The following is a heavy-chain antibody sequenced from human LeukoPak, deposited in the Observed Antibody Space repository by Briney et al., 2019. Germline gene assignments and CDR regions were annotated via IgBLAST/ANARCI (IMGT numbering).Heavy chain of an antibody. CDR2: ISWDSGSI. CDR1: GFTFDDYA. D-gene: IGHD6-19*01. Sequence: GRSLRLSCAASGFTFDDYAMRSVRQAPRKGLEWVSGISWDSGSIGYADSAKGRFTISRDNAKKSLYLQMNSLGAEDKGLYYCAKSRWLSSRLDYWLQGTL. J-gene: IGHJ4*02. V-gene: IGHV3-9*01. CDR3: AKSRWLSSRLDY.